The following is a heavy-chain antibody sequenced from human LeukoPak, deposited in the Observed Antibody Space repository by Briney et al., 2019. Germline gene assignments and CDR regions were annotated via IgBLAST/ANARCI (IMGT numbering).Heavy chain of an antibody. J-gene: IGHJ4*02. CDR2: IWYDGSNK. CDR3: AKGVGYSYGFDY. CDR1: GFTFSSYG. Sequence: AGGSLRLSCAASGFTFSSYGMHWVRQAPGKGLEWVAVIWYDGSNKYYADSVKGRFTISRDNSKNTLYLQMDSLRAEDTAVYYCAKGVGYSYGFDYWGQGTLVTVSS. V-gene: IGHV3-33*06. D-gene: IGHD5-18*01.